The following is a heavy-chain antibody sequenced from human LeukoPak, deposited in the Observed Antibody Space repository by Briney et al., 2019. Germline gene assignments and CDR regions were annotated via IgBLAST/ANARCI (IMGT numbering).Heavy chain of an antibody. V-gene: IGHV3-21*01. Sequence: GGSLRLSCAASRFTFSSYSMNWVRQAPGKGLEWVSSISSSSSYIYYADSVKGRFTISRDNAKNSLYLQMNSLRAEDTAVYYCARDVPFNYYDSSGYYSYWGQGTLVTVSS. CDR2: ISSSSSYI. CDR3: ARDVPFNYYDSSGYYSY. J-gene: IGHJ4*02. CDR1: RFTFSSYS. D-gene: IGHD3-22*01.